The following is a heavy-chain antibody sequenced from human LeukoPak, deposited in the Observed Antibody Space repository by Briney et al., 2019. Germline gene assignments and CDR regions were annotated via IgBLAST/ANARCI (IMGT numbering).Heavy chain of an antibody. J-gene: IGHJ6*03. D-gene: IGHD3-3*01. CDR3: ARGGTYYDFWSGSGLGYMDV. CDR1: GYTFTSYG. Sequence: ASVKVSCKASGYTFTSYGISWVRQAPGQGLEWMGWISAYNGNTNYAQKLQGRVTMTTDTSTSTAYMELRSLRSDDTAVYYCARGGTYYDFWSGSGLGYMDVWGKGTTVTVSS. V-gene: IGHV1-18*01. CDR2: ISAYNGNT.